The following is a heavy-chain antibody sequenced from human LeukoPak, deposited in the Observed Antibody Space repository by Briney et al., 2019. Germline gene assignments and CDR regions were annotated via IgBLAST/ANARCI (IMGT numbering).Heavy chain of an antibody. Sequence: GASVKVSCKASGYTFTSYYMHWVRQAPGQGLEWMGIINPSGGSTSYAQKFQGRVTMTRDMSTSTVYMELSSLRSEDTAVYYCARGSIAAAGISYYYYYMDVWGKGTTVTVSS. V-gene: IGHV1-46*01. CDR2: INPSGGST. CDR3: ARGSIAAAGISYYYYYMDV. CDR1: GYTFTSYY. D-gene: IGHD6-13*01. J-gene: IGHJ6*03.